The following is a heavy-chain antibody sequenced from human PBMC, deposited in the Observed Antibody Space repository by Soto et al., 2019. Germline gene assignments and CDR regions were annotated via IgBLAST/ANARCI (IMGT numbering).Heavy chain of an antibody. CDR3: ARDRGSDYYYYGMGV. D-gene: IGHD3-16*01. CDR1: GYTFTSYG. V-gene: IGHV1-18*01. Sequence: ASVKVSCKASGYTFTSYGISWVRQAPGQGLEWMGWISAYNGNTNYAQKLQGRVTMTTDTSTSTAYMELRSLRSDDTAVYYCARDRGSDYYYYGMGVWGQGTTVTVSS. J-gene: IGHJ6*02. CDR2: ISAYNGNT.